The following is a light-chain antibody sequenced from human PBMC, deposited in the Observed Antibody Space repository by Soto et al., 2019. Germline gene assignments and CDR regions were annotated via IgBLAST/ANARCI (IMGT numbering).Light chain of an antibody. Sequence: QSVLTQPASVSGSPGQSITTSCTGTSSDVGSYNLVSWYQQHPGKAPKLMIYEVSKRPSGVSNRFSGSKSGNTASLTISGLQAEDEADYYCCSYAGSSTFYVFGTGTKVTVL. CDR3: CSYAGSSTFYV. J-gene: IGLJ1*01. V-gene: IGLV2-23*02. CDR2: EVS. CDR1: SSDVGSYNL.